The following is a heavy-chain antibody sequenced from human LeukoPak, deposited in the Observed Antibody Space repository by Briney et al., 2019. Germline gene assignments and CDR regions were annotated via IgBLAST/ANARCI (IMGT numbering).Heavy chain of an antibody. CDR3: ARDGATYCSSTSCSNKGADY. Sequence: QPGGSLRLSCAASGFTFSSYEMNWVRQAPGKGLEWVSYIRSSGSTIYYADSVKGRFTISRDNAKNSLYLQMNSLRAEDTAVYYCARDGATYCSSTSCSNKGADYWGQGTLVTVSS. D-gene: IGHD2-2*01. J-gene: IGHJ4*02. CDR1: GFTFSSYE. V-gene: IGHV3-48*03. CDR2: IRSSGSTI.